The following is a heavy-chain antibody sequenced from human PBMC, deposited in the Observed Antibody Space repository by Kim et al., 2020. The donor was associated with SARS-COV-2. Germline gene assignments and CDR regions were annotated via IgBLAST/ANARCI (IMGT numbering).Heavy chain of an antibody. CDR1: GFTFSSYG. CDR3: AKDKVVRGYPRGYYFDY. CDR2: ISYDGSNK. V-gene: IGHV3-30*18. D-gene: IGHD3-10*01. J-gene: IGHJ4*02. Sequence: GGSLRLSCAASGFTFSSYGMHWVRQAPGKGLEWVAVISYDGSNKYYADSVKGRFTISRDNSKNTLYLQMNSLRAEDTAVYYCAKDKVVRGYPRGYYFDYWGQGTLVTVSS.